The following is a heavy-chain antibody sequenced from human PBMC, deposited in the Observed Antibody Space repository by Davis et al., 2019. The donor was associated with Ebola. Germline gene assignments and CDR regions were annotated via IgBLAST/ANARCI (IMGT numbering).Heavy chain of an antibody. D-gene: IGHD5-18*01. J-gene: IGHJ4*02. CDR1: GYSFTSYW. V-gene: IGHV5-10-1*01. Sequence: GESLKISCKGSGYSFTSYWISWVRQMPGKGLEWMGRIDPSDSYTNYSPSFQGHVTISADKSISTAYLQWSSLKASDTAMYYCARHSSTWIQLWLSGYWGQGTLVTVSS. CDR2: IDPSDSYT. CDR3: ARHSSTWIQLWLSGY.